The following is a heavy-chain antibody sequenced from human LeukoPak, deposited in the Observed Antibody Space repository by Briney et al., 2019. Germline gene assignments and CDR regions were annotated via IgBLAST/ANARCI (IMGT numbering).Heavy chain of an antibody. CDR1: GYSFTNYW. V-gene: IGHV5-51*01. Sequence: GESLKISCKGSGYSFTNYWIGWVRQMTGKGLGWMGIIYPGDSDTRYSPSFQGQVTISADKSISTAYLQWSSLKASDTAIYFCARRTSANWFDPWGQGTLVTVSS. CDR3: ARRTSANWFDP. J-gene: IGHJ5*02. CDR2: IYPGDSDT. D-gene: IGHD1-7*01.